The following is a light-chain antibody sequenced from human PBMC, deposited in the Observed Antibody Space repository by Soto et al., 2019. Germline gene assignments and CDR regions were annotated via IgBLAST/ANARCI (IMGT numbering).Light chain of an antibody. CDR1: QSVSSSY. CDR3: QQYGSSPMYT. CDR2: GAS. V-gene: IGKV3-20*01. Sequence: EIVLPQSPGTLSLSPGERATLSCRASQSVSSSYLAWYQQKTGQAPRLLIYGASSRATGIPDRFSGSGSGTDFTLTISRLEPEDFAVYYCQQYGSSPMYTFGQGTKLEIK. J-gene: IGKJ2*01.